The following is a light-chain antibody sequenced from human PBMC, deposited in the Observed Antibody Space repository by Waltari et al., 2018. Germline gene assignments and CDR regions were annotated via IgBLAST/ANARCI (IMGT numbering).Light chain of an antibody. Sequence: EIVLTQSPGTLSLSPGERATLSCRASQSVSSGYLAWYRQKPGQAPRPLIYGTSSRATGIPDRFSGSGSVTDFTLTINRLEPEDFAVYYCQQYDSSPETFGQGTKVEIK. CDR2: GTS. CDR3: QQYDSSPET. CDR1: QSVSSGY. V-gene: IGKV3-20*01. J-gene: IGKJ1*01.